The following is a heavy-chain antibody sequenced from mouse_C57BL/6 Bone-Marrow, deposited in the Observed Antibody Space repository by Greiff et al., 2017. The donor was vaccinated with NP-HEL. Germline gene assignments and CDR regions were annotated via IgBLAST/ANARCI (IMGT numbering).Heavy chain of an antibody. CDR1: GFTFSDYG. V-gene: IGHV5-17*01. CDR3: ARPGDGYSWFAY. CDR2: ISSGSRTI. D-gene: IGHD2-3*01. J-gene: IGHJ3*01. Sequence: EVQLVESGGGLVKPGGSLKLSCAASGFTFSDYGMHWVRQAPEKGLEWVAYISSGSRTIYYVDTVKGRFTISRDNAKNTLFLQMTSLRSEDTAMYYCARPGDGYSWFAYWGQGTLVTVSA.